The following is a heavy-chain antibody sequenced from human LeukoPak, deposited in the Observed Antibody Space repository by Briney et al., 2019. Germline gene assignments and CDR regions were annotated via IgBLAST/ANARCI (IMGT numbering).Heavy chain of an antibody. J-gene: IGHJ6*03. Sequence: LTGGSLRLSCAASGFTFSSYSMNWVRQAPGKGLEWVSYISSSSSTIYYADSVKGRFTISRDNAKNSLYLQMNSLRAEDTAVYYCARDSRTTIFGVVMYGDYYYYYMYVWGKGTTVTVSS. V-gene: IGHV3-48*01. CDR1: GFTFSSYS. CDR2: ISSSSSTI. D-gene: IGHD3-3*01. CDR3: ARDSRTTIFGVVMYGDYYYYYMYV.